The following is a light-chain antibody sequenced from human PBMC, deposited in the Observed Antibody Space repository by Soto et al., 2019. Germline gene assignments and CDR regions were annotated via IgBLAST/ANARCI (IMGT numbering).Light chain of an antibody. V-gene: IGKV1-39*01. CDR3: QQSYSIPYT. CDR1: QGIRSD. Sequence: IQLTQSPSSLSASVGDRVTIACRASQGIRSDLGWYQQKPGKAPKLLIYAASTLQSGVPSRFSGSVSGAYFTLTISSLQPEDFATYYCQQSYSIPYTFGQGTKVDIK. J-gene: IGKJ2*01. CDR2: AAS.